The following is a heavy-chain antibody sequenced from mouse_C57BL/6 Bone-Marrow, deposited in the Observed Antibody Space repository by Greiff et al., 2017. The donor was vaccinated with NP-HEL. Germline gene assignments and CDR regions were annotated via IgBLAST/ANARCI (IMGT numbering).Heavy chain of an antibody. CDR2: IWSGGST. D-gene: IGHD2-5*01. J-gene: IGHJ3*01. CDR3: AKTGSNSPWFAY. Sequence: VQLQQSGPGLVQPSQCLSITCTVSGFSLTSYGVHWVRQPPGKGLEWLGVIWSGGSTDYNAAFISRLSISKDNSKSQVFFKMNSLQADDTAIYYCAKTGSNSPWFAYWGQGTLVTVSA. V-gene: IGHV2-4*01. CDR1: GFSLTSYG.